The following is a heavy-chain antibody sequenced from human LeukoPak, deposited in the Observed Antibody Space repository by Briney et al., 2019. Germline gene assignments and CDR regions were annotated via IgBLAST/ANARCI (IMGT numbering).Heavy chain of an antibody. J-gene: IGHJ6*03. CDR1: GGSISSSSYY. V-gene: IGHV4-39*07. CDR2: INHSGST. Sequence: PSETLSLTCTVSGGSISSSSYYWGWIRQPPGKGLEWIGEINHSGSTNYNPSLKSRVTISVDTSKNQFSLKLSSVTAADTAVYYCARTGSYYYYYMDVWGKGTTVTVSS. D-gene: IGHD3-10*01. CDR3: ARTGSYYYYYMDV.